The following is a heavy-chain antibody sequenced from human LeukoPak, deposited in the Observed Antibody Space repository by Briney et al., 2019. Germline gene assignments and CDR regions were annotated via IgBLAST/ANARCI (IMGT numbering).Heavy chain of an antibody. D-gene: IGHD6-13*01. J-gene: IGHJ6*02. CDR1: GGTFSSYA. CDR2: IIPIFGTA. V-gene: IGHV1-69*01. CDR3: AFRPVFSSSPSYGMDV. Sequence: SVKVSCKASGGTFSSYAISWVRQAPGQGHEWMGGIIPIFGTANYAQKFQGRVTITADESTCTAYMELRSLRSDDTAVYYCAFRPVFSSSPSYGMDVWGQGTTVTVSS.